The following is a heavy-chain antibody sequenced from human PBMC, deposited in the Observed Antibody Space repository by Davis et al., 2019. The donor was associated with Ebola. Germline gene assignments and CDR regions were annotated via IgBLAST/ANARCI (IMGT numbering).Heavy chain of an antibody. CDR1: GFTFSSYW. V-gene: IGHV3-74*01. Sequence: PGGSLRLSCAASGFTFSSYWMHWVRQAPGKGLVWVSRINSDGSSTSYADSVKGRFTISRDNAKNTLYLQMNSLRAEDTAVYYCARVGSEGDTSPPYFDYWGQGTLVTVSS. CDR3: ARVGSEGDTSPPYFDY. D-gene: IGHD2-2*01. J-gene: IGHJ4*02. CDR2: INSDGSST.